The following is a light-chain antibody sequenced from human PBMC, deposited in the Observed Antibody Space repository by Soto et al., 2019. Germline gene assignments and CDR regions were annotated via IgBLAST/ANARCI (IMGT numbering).Light chain of an antibody. J-gene: IGKJ2*01. V-gene: IGKV1-39*01. Sequence: DIQMTQSPSSLSVSVGERVTITCRPSQSITNYLNWYQQKPGKAPKLLVYAASSLQSGVPSRFSGNGSGTDFTLTISSLQPEDFATYYCQQSDSYPYTFGQGTKLEIK. CDR3: QQSDSYPYT. CDR1: QSITNY. CDR2: AAS.